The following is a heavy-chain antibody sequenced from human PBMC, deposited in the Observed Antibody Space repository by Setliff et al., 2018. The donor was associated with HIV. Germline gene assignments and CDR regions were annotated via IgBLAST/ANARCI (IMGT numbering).Heavy chain of an antibody. CDR3: ARGSYYDYVWGNYRYTGFDY. D-gene: IGHD3-16*02. J-gene: IGHJ4*02. V-gene: IGHV4-38-2*01. CDR1: GYSISSGYY. CDR2: IYHSGST. Sequence: SETLSLTCAVSGYSISSGYYWGWIRQPPGKGLEWIGSIYHSGSTYYNPSLKSRVTISVDTSKNQFSLKLSSVTAADTAVYYCARGSYYDYVWGNYRYTGFDYWGQGTLVTVSS.